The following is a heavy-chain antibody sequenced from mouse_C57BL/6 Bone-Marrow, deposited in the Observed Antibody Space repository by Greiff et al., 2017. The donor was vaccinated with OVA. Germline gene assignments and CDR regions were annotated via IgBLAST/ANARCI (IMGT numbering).Heavy chain of an antibody. Sequence: VQLQQSGPGLVQPSQRLSITCTVSGFSLTSYGVHWVRQSPGKGLEWLGVIWSGGSTDYNAAFIYRLSLSKDNSKRQVFFKMSSLQAVDTAIYYCARNHYGSSYGAMDYWGQGTSLTVSS. J-gene: IGHJ4*01. V-gene: IGHV2-2*01. CDR3: ARNHYGSSYGAMDY. CDR1: GFSLTSYG. D-gene: IGHD1-1*01. CDR2: IWSGGST.